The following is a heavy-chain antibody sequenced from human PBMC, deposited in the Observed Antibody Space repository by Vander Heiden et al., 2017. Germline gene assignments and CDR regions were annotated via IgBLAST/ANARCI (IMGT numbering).Heavy chain of an antibody. CDR1: GFTFSTYA. V-gene: IGHV3-23*01. Sequence: VQLLESGGGLVQPGGSLRLSCAAPGFTFSTYAMTWVREAPGKGLQWVSSISGSGGTTYYADSVKGRFTISRDNSKNTLYVQMNSLRAEETAMYYCSKEWAGDPLWWGQGTLVTVSS. D-gene: IGHD7-27*01. CDR3: SKEWAGDPLW. J-gene: IGHJ4*02. CDR2: ISGSGGTT.